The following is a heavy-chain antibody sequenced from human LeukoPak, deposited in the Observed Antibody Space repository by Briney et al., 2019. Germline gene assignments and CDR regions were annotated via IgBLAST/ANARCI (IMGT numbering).Heavy chain of an antibody. V-gene: IGHV1-18*01. D-gene: IGHD2-8*01. CDR1: GYSENFYG. Sequence: ASVKVSCKTSGYSENFYGITWVRQVAGQGLEWMGWISAQHGQTEYAPNSQDRVTMTTDTYTNTAYMELRSLRSDDTAVYYCAGSLGYCTSNVCYLKYWGQGALVTVSS. CDR3: AGSLGYCTSNVCYLKY. CDR2: ISAQHGQT. J-gene: IGHJ4*02.